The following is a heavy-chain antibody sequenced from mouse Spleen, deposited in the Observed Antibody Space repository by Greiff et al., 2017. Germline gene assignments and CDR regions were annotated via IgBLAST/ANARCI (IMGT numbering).Heavy chain of an antibody. Sequence: VQLKQSGPGLVKPSQSLSLTCSVTGYSITSGYYWNWIRQFPGNKLEWMGYISYDGSNNYNPSLKNRISITRDTSKNQFFLKLNSVTTEDTATYYCARDLGLLFFDYWGQGTTLTVSS. CDR1: GYSITSGYY. CDR2: ISYDGSN. D-gene: IGHD1-1*01. V-gene: IGHV3-6*02. J-gene: IGHJ2*01. CDR3: ARDLGLLFFDY.